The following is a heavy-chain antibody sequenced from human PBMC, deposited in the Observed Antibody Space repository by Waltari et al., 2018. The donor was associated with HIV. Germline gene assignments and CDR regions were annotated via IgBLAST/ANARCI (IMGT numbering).Heavy chain of an antibody. CDR1: GYSFTSYW. CDR3: ARRTRYGSYGMDV. D-gene: IGHD3-10*01. CDR2: TYPGDSDT. Sequence: EVQLMQSGAEVKKPGESLKISCKGSGYSFTSYWIGWVRQMPGKGLEWMGITYPGDSDTRTSPSFQGQVTISADKSITTAYLQWSSLKASDTAMYYCARRTRYGSYGMDVWGQGTTVTVSS. J-gene: IGHJ6*02. V-gene: IGHV5-51*03.